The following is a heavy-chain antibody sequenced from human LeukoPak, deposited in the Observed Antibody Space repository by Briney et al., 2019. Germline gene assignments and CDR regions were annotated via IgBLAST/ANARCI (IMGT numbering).Heavy chain of an antibody. D-gene: IGHD6-6*01. CDR1: GGSISSYY. J-gene: IGHJ5*02. CDR3: ASGYSSSSGWFDP. Sequence: PSETLSLTCTVSGGSISSYYWSWIRQPAGKGLEWIGRIYTSGSTNYNPSLKGRVTMSVDASKNQFSLKLSSVTAADTAVYYCASGYSSSSGWFDPWGQGTLVTVSS. CDR2: IYTSGST. V-gene: IGHV4-4*07.